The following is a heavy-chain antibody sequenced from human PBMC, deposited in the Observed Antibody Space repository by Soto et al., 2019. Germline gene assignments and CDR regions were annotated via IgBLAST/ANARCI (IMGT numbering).Heavy chain of an antibody. V-gene: IGHV1-2*02. CDR1: GYSLTDDY. D-gene: IGHD2-21*02. Sequence: VQVVQSGAEVKKHGASVKISCKTSGYSLTDDYLHWLRQAPGQGLEWVGWINPHSGSTNFAQKFLGRVSMTRDTSIRTAYMELFSLTSDDTAIYYCARAVYCGDDCYSYGMDVWGQGTTVTVSS. J-gene: IGHJ6*02. CDR2: INPHSGST. CDR3: ARAVYCGDDCYSYGMDV.